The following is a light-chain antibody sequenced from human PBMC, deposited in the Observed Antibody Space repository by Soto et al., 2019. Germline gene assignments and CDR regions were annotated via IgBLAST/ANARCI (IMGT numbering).Light chain of an antibody. Sequence: QSALTQPASVSGSPGQSITISCTGTSSDVGGYNYVSWYQQHPDKAPKLMIYEVTNRPSGVSNRISGSKSGNTASLTISGLQAEDEADYYCSSYTSRSTLGVFGTGTKLTVL. CDR1: SSDVGGYNY. V-gene: IGLV2-14*01. J-gene: IGLJ1*01. CDR3: SSYTSRSTLGV. CDR2: EVT.